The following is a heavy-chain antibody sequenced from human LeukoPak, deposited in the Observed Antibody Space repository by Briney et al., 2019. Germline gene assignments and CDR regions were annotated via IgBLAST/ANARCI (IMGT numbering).Heavy chain of an antibody. Sequence: PGKSLRLSCAASGFIFGNYPMHWVRQAPGKGLEWVAVISGDGSNEHYADSAKGRFTVSRDNAKSTAYLQMNSLRAEDTAVYYCARMGGSGSYFPQIFDYWGQGTLVTVSS. CDR3: ARMGGSGSYFPQIFDY. CDR1: GFIFGNYP. V-gene: IGHV3-30-3*01. D-gene: IGHD3-10*01. CDR2: ISGDGSNE. J-gene: IGHJ4*02.